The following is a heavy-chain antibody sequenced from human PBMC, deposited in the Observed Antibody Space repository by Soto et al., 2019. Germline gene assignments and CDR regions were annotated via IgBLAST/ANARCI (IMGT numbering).Heavy chain of an antibody. CDR1: GYTFTNYW. J-gene: IGHJ4*02. D-gene: IGHD6-19*01. V-gene: IGHV5-51*01. CDR2: IYPGGSET. CDR3: ARQSSGWYDHYFDY. Sequence: GESLKISCKTSGYTFTNYWIAWVRQMPGKGLEWMGIIYPGGSETRYSPSFQGQVSISADKSITTAYLQWSSLKASDTAMYYCARQSSGWYDHYFDYWGQGTLVTVSS.